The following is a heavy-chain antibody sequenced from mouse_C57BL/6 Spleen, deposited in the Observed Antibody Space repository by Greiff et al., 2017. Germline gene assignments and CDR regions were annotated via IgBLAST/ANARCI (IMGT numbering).Heavy chain of an antibody. D-gene: IGHD3-2*02. CDR2: IYPGDGDT. CDR3: ARWGQLRSYYAMDY. CDR1: GYAFSSSW. Sequence: VQLQQSGPELVKPGASVKISCKASGYAFSSSWMNWVKQRPGKGLEWIGRIYPGDGDTNYNGKFKGKATLTADKSSSTAYMQLSSLTSEDSAVYFCARWGQLRSYYAMDYWGQGTSVTVSS. J-gene: IGHJ4*01. V-gene: IGHV1-82*01.